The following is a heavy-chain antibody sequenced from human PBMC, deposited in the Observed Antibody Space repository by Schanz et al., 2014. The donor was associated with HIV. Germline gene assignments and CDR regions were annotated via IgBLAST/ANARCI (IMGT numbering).Heavy chain of an antibody. D-gene: IGHD2-21*02. CDR1: GFTLSSYT. J-gene: IGHJ4*02. CDR2: INGPGDYR. CDR3: ARAGVTDLFDH. Sequence: EVQLVESGGGLVKPGGSLRLSCAASGFTLSSYTMTWVRQAPGKGLEWVSSINGPGDYRYYTDSVRGRFTISRDDAESSLFLQMNSLRAEDTAVYYCARAGVTDLFDHWGQGLLVTVSS. V-gene: IGHV3-21*06.